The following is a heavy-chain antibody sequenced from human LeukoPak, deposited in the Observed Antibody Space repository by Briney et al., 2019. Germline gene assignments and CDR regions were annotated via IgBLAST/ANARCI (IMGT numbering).Heavy chain of an antibody. D-gene: IGHD6-13*01. CDR1: GFSFSSCS. J-gene: IGHJ4*02. Sequence: VGSLRLSCAASGFSFSSCSMDWVRQAPGKGLGWVSSISTSSSYIYYADSVKGRFSISRDNARNSLYLQMNSLRAEDTAVYYCARGSSNVAASDTNFDYWGQGTLVTVSS. V-gene: IGHV3-21*01. CDR3: ARGSSNVAASDTNFDY. CDR2: ISTSSSYI.